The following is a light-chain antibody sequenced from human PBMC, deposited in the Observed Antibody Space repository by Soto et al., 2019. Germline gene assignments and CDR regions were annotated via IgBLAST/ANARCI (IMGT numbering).Light chain of an antibody. CDR2: DVT. CDR3: SSYTSRNTMV. CDR1: SSDIGGYNY. V-gene: IGLV2-14*03. J-gene: IGLJ3*02. Sequence: QSVLTQPASVSGSPGPSITIFCTGTSSDIGGYNYVSWYQQRPGKPPKLMIYDVTNRPSGVSNRFSGSKSGSTASLTISGLQAEDEGDYYCSSYTSRNTMVFGGGTKVTVL.